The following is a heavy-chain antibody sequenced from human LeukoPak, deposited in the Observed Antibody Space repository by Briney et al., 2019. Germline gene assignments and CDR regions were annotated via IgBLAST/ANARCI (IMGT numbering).Heavy chain of an antibody. Sequence: PGTSLRLSCAASGFILSTYAMHWVRQAPGKGLEWVAVISNDGTNEYYADSVKGRCTISRDNSKNTLYLQVNSLRDEDTAVYYCARDLTTESRISAAGPPAYWGQGTLVTVSS. V-gene: IGHV3-30*19. CDR1: GFILSTYA. CDR3: ARDLTTESRISAAGPPAY. J-gene: IGHJ4*02. CDR2: ISNDGTNE. D-gene: IGHD6-13*01.